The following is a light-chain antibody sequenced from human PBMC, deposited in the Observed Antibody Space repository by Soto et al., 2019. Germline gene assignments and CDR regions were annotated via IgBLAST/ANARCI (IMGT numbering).Light chain of an antibody. CDR2: GNS. J-gene: IGLJ2*01. CDR1: SSNIGAGYD. CDR3: QSYDGSLSGVV. V-gene: IGLV1-40*01. Sequence: QSALTQPPSVSGAPGQRVTISCTGSSSNIGAGYDVYWYRHLPGTAPKLLIYGNSNRPSGVPDRFSGSKSGASASLAITGLQSEDEGDYYCQSYDGSLSGVVFGGGTKLTVL.